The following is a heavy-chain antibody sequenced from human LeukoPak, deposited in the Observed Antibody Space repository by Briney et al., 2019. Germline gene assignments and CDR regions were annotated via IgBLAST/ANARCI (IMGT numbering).Heavy chain of an antibody. Sequence: GESLKISCKISGNSFTTYWIGWVRQMPGIGLEWMGIIYPGDSDTIYSPSFQGQVTISADRSIKTAYLQWSSLKASDTAMYYCASPRGHYDSSAFDFWGQGTLVTVSS. CDR3: ASPRGHYDSSAFDF. D-gene: IGHD3-22*01. V-gene: IGHV5-51*01. J-gene: IGHJ4*02. CDR2: IYPGDSDT. CDR1: GNSFTTYW.